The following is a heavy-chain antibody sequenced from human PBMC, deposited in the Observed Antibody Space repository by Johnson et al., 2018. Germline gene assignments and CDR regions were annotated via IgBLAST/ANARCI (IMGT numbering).Heavy chain of an antibody. CDR3: AKGYRYGGMDV. V-gene: IGHV3-23*04. CDR1: GFTFSSYA. D-gene: IGHD5-18*01. Sequence: VRLVQSGGGLVQPGGSLRLSCAASGFTFSSYAMSWVRQAPGKGLEWVSALRSSGGSTSYADPGKGRFTTHRAKSKNTLYLKMNSRRAEDTAVYYRAKGYRYGGMDVWGQGTTVTVSS. J-gene: IGHJ6*02. CDR2: LRSSGGST.